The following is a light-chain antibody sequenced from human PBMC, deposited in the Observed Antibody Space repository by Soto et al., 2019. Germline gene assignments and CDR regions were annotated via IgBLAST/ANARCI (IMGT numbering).Light chain of an antibody. J-gene: IGLJ1*01. Sequence: QSALTQPASVSGSPGQSISISCTGTSNDVGGNNYVSWYQQHPGKAPKLMIYEVSNRPSGVSNRFSGSKSGNTASLTISGLQAEDDADYYCSSHKNGSYVFGTGTKLAVL. V-gene: IGLV2-14*01. CDR1: SNDVGGNNY. CDR3: SSHKNGSYV. CDR2: EVS.